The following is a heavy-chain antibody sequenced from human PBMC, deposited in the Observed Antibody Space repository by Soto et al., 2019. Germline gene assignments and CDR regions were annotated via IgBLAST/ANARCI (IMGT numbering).Heavy chain of an antibody. J-gene: IGHJ6*02. V-gene: IGHV1-3*04. CDR1: GYNFTTYA. CDR2: INTGNGNT. Sequence: ASVKVSCKASGYNFTTYAMLWVRQAPGQRLEWMGWINTGNGNTKYSPKFQGRVSITRDTSASTAYMELSSLNSEATAVYYCARGERLYYYYSGMAVGGQGSRVTVS. CDR3: ARGERLYYYYSGMAV. D-gene: IGHD3-3*01.